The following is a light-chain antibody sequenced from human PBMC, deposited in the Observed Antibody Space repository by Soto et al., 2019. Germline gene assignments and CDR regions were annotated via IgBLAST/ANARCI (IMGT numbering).Light chain of an antibody. CDR3: QQYYSSTYT. J-gene: IGKJ2*01. CDR1: QGISSY. CDR2: AAS. V-gene: IGKV1-8*01. Sequence: AIRMTQSPSSFSASTGDRVTITCRACQGISSYLAWCQQKPGKAPKLLISAASTLQSGVPSRFSGSGSGTDFTLTISCLQSEDSATYYFQQYYSSTYTFGQGTKLDI.